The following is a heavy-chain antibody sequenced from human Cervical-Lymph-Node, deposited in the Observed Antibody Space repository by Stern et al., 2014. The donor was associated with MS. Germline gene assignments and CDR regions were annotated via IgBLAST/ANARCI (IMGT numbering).Heavy chain of an antibody. D-gene: IGHD2-15*01. J-gene: IGHJ6*02. CDR2: ISNDGNEN. CDR3: AKDRLFCSGGGCYAMDV. CDR1: GFTLRSYG. V-gene: IGHV3-30*18. Sequence: VQLVESGGGVVQPGRSLRLSCAASGFTLRSYGMHWVRQAPGKGLEWVAVISNDGNENSYADSVKGRFTISRDNSKNTLYLQMNSLRTEDTAVYYCAKDRLFCSGGGCYAMDVWGQGTTVTVSS.